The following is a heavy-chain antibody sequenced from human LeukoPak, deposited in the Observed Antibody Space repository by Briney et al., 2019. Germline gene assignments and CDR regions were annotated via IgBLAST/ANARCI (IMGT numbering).Heavy chain of an antibody. Sequence: SETLSLTCTVSGGSISSYYWSWIRQPPGKGLEWIGYIYYSGSTNYNPSLKSRVTISVDTSKNQFSLKLSPVTAADTAVYYCAREGRFGSQRGAFDIWGQGTMVTVSS. D-gene: IGHD3-10*01. J-gene: IGHJ3*02. CDR1: GGSISSYY. V-gene: IGHV4-59*01. CDR2: IYYSGST. CDR3: AREGRFGSQRGAFDI.